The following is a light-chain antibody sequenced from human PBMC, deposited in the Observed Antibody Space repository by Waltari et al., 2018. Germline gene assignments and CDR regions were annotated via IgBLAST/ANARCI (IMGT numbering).Light chain of an antibody. CDR3: CSFAGTYTFWV. V-gene: IGLV2-11*01. Sequence: QSVLTQPRSVSESPGQSVTISCTGTSSDVGRYPFVSWYQQHPGEAPKLMIYDVIQRPSGVPARFSGSKSGNTASLTISRLQAEDEADYFCCSFAGTYTFWVFGGGTKLTVL. CDR2: DVI. CDR1: SSDVGRYPF. J-gene: IGLJ3*02.